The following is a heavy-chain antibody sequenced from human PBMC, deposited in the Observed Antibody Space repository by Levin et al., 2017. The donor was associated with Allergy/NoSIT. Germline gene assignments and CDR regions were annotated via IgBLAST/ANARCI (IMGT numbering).Heavy chain of an antibody. J-gene: IGHJ2*01. Sequence: ASVKVSCKASGYTFTSYGISWVRQAPGQGLEWMGWISAYNGNTNYAQKLQGRVTMTTDTSTSTAYMELRSLRSDDTAVYYCARDSRTYGQPNWYFDRWGRGTLVTVSS. CDR3: ARDSRTYGQPNWYFDR. CDR2: ISAYNGNT. V-gene: IGHV1-18*01. D-gene: IGHD4-17*01. CDR1: GYTFTSYG.